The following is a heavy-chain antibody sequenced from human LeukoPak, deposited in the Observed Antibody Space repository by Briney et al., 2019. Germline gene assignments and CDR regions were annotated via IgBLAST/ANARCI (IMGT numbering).Heavy chain of an antibody. CDR3: ARAGYSSSWFF. CDR1: GGSFSGYY. CDR2: INHSGST. V-gene: IGHV4-34*01. D-gene: IGHD6-13*01. J-gene: IGHJ4*02. Sequence: PSETLSLTCAVYGGSFSGYYWSWIRQPPGKGLEWIGEINHSGSTSYNPSLKSRVTISVDTSKTQFSLKLSSVTAADTAVYYCARAGYSSSWFFWGQGTLVTVSS.